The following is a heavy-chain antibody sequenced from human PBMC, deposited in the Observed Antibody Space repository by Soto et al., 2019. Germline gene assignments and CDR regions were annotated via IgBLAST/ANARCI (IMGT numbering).Heavy chain of an antibody. J-gene: IGHJ4*02. Sequence: QLQLQESGPGLVKPSETLSLTCTVSGGSISSSSYYWGWIRQPPGKGLEWIGSIYYSGSTYYNPSLKSRVTISEDTSKNHSSLKLSSVTAADTAVDYCARHSPDFWSGIPYYPFDYWGQGTLVTVSS. CDR1: GGSISSSSYY. CDR2: IYYSGST. V-gene: IGHV4-39*01. D-gene: IGHD3-3*01. CDR3: ARHSPDFWSGIPYYPFDY.